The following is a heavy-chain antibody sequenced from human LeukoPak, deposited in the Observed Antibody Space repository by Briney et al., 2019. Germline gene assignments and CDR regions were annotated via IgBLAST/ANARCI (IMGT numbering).Heavy chain of an antibody. Sequence: PGGSLRLSCAASGFTFSSYAMNWVRQAPGKGLEWVAGISSGDRTFHAESVKGRFTISRDKSKGTLYLQMNSLRAEDTAVYYCAKDATASPYFHWFDNWGQGTQVIVSS. CDR3: AKDATASPYFHWFDN. J-gene: IGHJ4*02. V-gene: IGHV3-23*01. CDR2: ISSGDRT. CDR1: GFTFSSYA. D-gene: IGHD3-9*01.